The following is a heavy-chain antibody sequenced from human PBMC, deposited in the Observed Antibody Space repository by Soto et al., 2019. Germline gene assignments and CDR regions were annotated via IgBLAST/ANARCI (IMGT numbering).Heavy chain of an antibody. Sequence: SMKVSCKASGGTFSSYAISWVRQAPGQGLEWMGGIIPIFGTANYAQKFQGRVTITADASTSTAYMERSSLRSDDKAVYYCERCLAVTRAFWSGHYPGYYGMDVWGQGTTVTVSS. CDR1: GGTFSSYA. CDR2: IIPIFGTA. D-gene: IGHD3-3*01. J-gene: IGHJ6*02. V-gene: IGHV1-69*13. CDR3: ERCLAVTRAFWSGHYPGYYGMDV.